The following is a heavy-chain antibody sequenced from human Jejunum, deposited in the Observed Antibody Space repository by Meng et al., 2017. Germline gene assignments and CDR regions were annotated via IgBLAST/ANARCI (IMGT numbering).Heavy chain of an antibody. CDR3: ARGGPLGRYFDN. CDR1: GAFIRGSSYY. J-gene: IGHJ4*02. V-gene: IGHV4-39*07. Sequence: SETLSLTCTVPGAFIRGSSYYWGWIRQTPAKGLELIGSLYFGGSLYYNPSLKSRVTISVDTSKNQFSLNLTSVTAADTAVYYCARGGPLGRYFDNWGQGTLVTVSS. CDR2: LYFGGSL. D-gene: IGHD7-27*01.